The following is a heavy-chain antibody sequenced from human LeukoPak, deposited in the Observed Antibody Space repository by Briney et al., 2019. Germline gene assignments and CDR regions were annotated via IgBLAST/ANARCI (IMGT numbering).Heavy chain of an antibody. CDR1: GYTFTSYG. CDR3: ARVSPTFGGVIVIDY. Sequence: GASVKVSCKASGYTFTSYGISWVRQAPGQGLEWMGWIGAYNGNTNYAQKLQGRVTMTTDTSTSTAYMELRSLRSDDTAVYYCARVSPTFGGVIVIDYWGQGTLVTVSS. CDR2: IGAYNGNT. V-gene: IGHV1-18*01. D-gene: IGHD3-16*02. J-gene: IGHJ4*02.